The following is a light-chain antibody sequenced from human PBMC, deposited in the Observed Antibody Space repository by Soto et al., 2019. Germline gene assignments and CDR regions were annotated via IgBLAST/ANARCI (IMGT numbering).Light chain of an antibody. CDR2: AAS. CDR1: QDINIY. CDR3: QKYDGAPLT. Sequence: DIQMTQSPSSLSASVGDRVTITCRAGQDINIYLSWYQQKPGKVPKLLISAASTLQSGVPSRFSGSGSGTDFTLTISSLQPADVATYSCQKYDGAPLTFGGGTKVEIK. V-gene: IGKV1-27*01. J-gene: IGKJ4*01.